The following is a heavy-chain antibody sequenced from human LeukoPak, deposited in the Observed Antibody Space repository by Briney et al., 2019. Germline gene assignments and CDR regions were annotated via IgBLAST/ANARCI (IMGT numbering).Heavy chain of an antibody. Sequence: SETLSLTCTVSGGSISSYYWSWIRQPPGKGLEWIGYIYYSGSTNYNPSLKSRVTISVDTSKNQFSLKLSSVTAADTAVYYCARLRGRYWYFDLWGRGTLVTVSS. D-gene: IGHD5-12*01. V-gene: IGHV4-59*01. CDR2: IYYSGST. CDR3: ARLRGRYWYFDL. CDR1: GGSISSYY. J-gene: IGHJ2*01.